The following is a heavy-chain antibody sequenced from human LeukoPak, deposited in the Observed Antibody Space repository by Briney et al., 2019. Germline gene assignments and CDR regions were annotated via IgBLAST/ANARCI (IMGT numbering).Heavy chain of an antibody. J-gene: IGHJ6*03. CDR3: ARGGVRGSYYYYYYMDV. V-gene: IGHV1-2*02. Sequence: ASVKASCKASGYTFSNYYLHWVRQAPGQGLEWMGWINPNNGGTNYAQKFQGRVTVTRDTSMNTGYMELRRLRSDDRAMYYCARGGVRGSYYYYYYMDVWGKGTTVTVSS. D-gene: IGHD3-10*01. CDR2: INPNNGGT. CDR1: GYTFSNYY.